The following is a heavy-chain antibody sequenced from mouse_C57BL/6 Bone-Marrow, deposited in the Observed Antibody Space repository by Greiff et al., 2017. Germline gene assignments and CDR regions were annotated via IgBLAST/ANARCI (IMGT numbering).Heavy chain of an antibody. CDR1: GYSITSDY. CDR2: ISYSGST. V-gene: IGHV3-8*01. Sequence: EVKLQESGPGLAKPSQSLSLTCSVTGYSITSDYWNWIRQFPGHKLEYMGYISYSGSTYYNPSLNSRISITRDTSKNQYYLQLNSVTTEDTATYYCARFNYYGSSHPYYFDYWGQGTTLTVSS. CDR3: ARFNYYGSSHPYYFDY. J-gene: IGHJ2*01. D-gene: IGHD1-1*01.